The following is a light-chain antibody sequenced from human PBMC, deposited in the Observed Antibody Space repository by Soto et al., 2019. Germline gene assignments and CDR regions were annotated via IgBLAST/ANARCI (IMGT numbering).Light chain of an antibody. CDR1: QSISSY. J-gene: IGKJ1*01. CDR3: QQSYSTPWT. Sequence: DIQMTQSPSSLSASVGDRVTITCRASQSISSYLNWYQQKPGKAPKLLIYAASSLQSGVPSRFSGRGSGTDFTPTISSLQPEEFATYYCQQSYSTPWTFGQGTKVEIK. V-gene: IGKV1-39*01. CDR2: AAS.